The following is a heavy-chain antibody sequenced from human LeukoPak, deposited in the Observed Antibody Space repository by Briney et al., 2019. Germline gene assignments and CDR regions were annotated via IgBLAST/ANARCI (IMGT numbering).Heavy chain of an antibody. Sequence: GGSMTLSCAASGFSFSSYGINWVRHAPCKGREWVAVIWYDGSNKYYADSVKGRFTISRDNSKNTLYLQMNSLRAEDTAVYYCAKDGGYSSGWYGLDYWGQGTLVTVSS. V-gene: IGHV3-30*02. CDR3: AKDGGYSSGWYGLDY. D-gene: IGHD6-19*01. CDR1: GFSFSSYG. J-gene: IGHJ4*02. CDR2: IWYDGSNK.